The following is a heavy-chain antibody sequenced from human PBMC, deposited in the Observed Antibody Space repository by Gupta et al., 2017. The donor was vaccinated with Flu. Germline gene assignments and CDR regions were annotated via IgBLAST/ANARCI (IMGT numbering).Heavy chain of an antibody. J-gene: IGHJ4*02. Sequence: EVQLVESGGGLVQPGRSLRLSCTTSGFTFGDWSMSWFRQAPGKGLEWIGLSRIKAYGETIKDAASVKGRCIISRDDSEGIAYLQMNSLKTEDTAVYYCTRKSYYDDWGQGTLVTVSS. CDR2: SRIKAYGETI. CDR1: GFTFGDWS. V-gene: IGHV3-49*03. CDR3: TRKSYYDD.